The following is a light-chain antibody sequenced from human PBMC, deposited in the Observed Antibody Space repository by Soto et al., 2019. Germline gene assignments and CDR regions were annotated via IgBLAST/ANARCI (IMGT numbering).Light chain of an antibody. CDR2: DAS. CDR1: QSISSW. Sequence: DIQMTQSPSILSASLGDRVTITCRASQSISSWLAWYQQKPGKAPKLLIYDASSLESGVPSRFSGTGSGTEFTFSITSLQPEDFGTYYCQQCYMGWTFGQGTKVDIK. J-gene: IGKJ1*01. V-gene: IGKV1-5*01. CDR3: QQCYMGWT.